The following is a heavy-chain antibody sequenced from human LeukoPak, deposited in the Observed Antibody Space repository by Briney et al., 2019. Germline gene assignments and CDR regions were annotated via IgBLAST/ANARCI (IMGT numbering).Heavy chain of an antibody. D-gene: IGHD6-13*01. Sequence: SETLSLTFAVYGGSFSGYYWSWSRQPPGKGLEWIGEINHSGSTNYNPSLKSRVTISVDTSKNQFSLKLSSVTAADTAVYYCARGRSGEYSSSWYVKQYYYYYMDVWGKGTTVTVSS. CDR2: INHSGST. J-gene: IGHJ6*03. CDR1: GGSFSGYY. V-gene: IGHV4-34*01. CDR3: ARGRSGEYSSSWYVKQYYYYYMDV.